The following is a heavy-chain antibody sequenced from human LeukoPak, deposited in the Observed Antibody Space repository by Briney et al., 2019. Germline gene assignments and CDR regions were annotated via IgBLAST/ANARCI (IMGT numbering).Heavy chain of an antibody. CDR2: IIPIFGTA. V-gene: IGHV1-69*13. D-gene: IGHD2-21*01. CDR3: ARGVSQRAHGAFDI. Sequence: GASVKVSCKASGGTFSSYAISWVRQAPGQGLEWMGGIIPIFGTANYAQKFQGRVTITADESTSTAYMELSSLRSEDTAVYYCARGVSQRAHGAFDIWGQGTMVTVSS. CDR1: GGTFSSYA. J-gene: IGHJ3*02.